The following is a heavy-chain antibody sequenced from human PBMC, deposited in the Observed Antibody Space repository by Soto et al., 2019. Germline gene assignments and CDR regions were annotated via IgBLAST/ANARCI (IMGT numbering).Heavy chain of an antibody. J-gene: IGHJ6*02. CDR2: IWYDGSNK. D-gene: IGHD3-10*01. CDR1: GFTFSSYG. Sequence: GGSLRLSCAASGFTFSSYGMHWVRQAPGKGLEWVAVIWYDGSNKYYADSVKGRFTISRDNSKNTLYLQMNSLRAEDTAVFYCARAPSWFGEPASGVIRYYYYGMDVWGQGTTVTVSS. CDR3: ARAPSWFGEPASGVIRYYYYGMDV. V-gene: IGHV3-33*01.